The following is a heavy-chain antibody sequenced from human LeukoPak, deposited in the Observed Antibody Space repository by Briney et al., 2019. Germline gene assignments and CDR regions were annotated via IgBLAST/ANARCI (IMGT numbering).Heavy chain of an antibody. CDR2: INPNSGGT. CDR3: ARDSSRVRASAFDI. D-gene: IGHD3-10*01. V-gene: IGHV1-2*02. J-gene: IGHJ3*02. Sequence: GASVKVSCKAAGYTFTDYYIHWVRQAPGQGLEWMGWINPNSGGTNYAQKFQGRVTMTRDTSISTAYMELSRLRSDDTAVYYCARDSSRVRASAFDIWGQGTMVTVSS. CDR1: GYTFTDYY.